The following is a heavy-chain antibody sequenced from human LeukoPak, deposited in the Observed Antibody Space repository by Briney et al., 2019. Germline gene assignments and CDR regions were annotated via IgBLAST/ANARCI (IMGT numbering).Heavy chain of an antibody. CDR1: GFTFISTNW. CDR3: AREGGFYRPLDY. CDR2: VHLDGRT. D-gene: IGHD3-3*01. V-gene: IGHV4-4*02. Sequence: SETLSLTCGVSGFTFISTNWCTCVRHPPRKLLELIGEVHLDGRTNYNPSLESRLTISVDLSENHVSLKLTSVTAADTAVYYCAREGGFYRPLDYSGQGTLVTVSS. J-gene: IGHJ4*02.